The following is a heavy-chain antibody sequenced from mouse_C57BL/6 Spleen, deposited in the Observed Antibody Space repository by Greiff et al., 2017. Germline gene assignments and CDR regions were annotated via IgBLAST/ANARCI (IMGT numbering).Heavy chain of an antibody. D-gene: IGHD2-1*01. CDR2: INPSNGGT. V-gene: IGHV1-53*01. J-gene: IGHJ4*01. CDR3: ARGGYGNYPWDY. Sequence: QVQLQQPGTELVKPGASVKLSCKASGYTFTSYWMHWVKQRPGHGLEWIGNINPSNGGTNYNEKFKSKATLTVDKSSSTAYMQLSSLTSEDSAVYYCARGGYGNYPWDYWGQGTSVTVSS. CDR1: GYTFTSYW.